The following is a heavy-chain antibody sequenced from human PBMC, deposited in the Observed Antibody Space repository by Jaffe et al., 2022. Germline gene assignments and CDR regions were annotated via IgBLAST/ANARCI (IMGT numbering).Heavy chain of an antibody. J-gene: IGHJ4*02. CDR2: INHSGST. V-gene: IGHV4-34*01. CDR3: ARGCITIFGVVIIRGRAYYFDY. D-gene: IGHD3-3*01. CDR1: GGSFSGYY. Sequence: QVQLQQWGAGLLKPSETLSLTCAVYGGSFSGYYWSWIRQPPGKGLEWIGEINHSGSTNYNPSLKSRVTISVDTSKNQFSLKLSSVTAADTAVYYCARGCITIFGVVIIRGRAYYFDYWGQGTLVTVSS.